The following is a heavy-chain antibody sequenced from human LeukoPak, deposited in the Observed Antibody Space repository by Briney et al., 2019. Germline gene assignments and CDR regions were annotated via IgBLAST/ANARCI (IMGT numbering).Heavy chain of an antibody. CDR3: ARNPYHSSGYQDY. V-gene: IGHV4-61*02. D-gene: IGHD3-22*01. CDR1: GGSLSNDNYY. CDR2: IYTSGST. J-gene: IGHJ4*02. Sequence: SETLSLTCTVSGGSLSNDNYYWSWIRQPAGKGLEWIGRIYTSGSTNYNTSLRSRVTISLDTSKNQFSLKLNSVSAADTAVYFCARNPYHSSGYQDYWGQGTLVTVSS.